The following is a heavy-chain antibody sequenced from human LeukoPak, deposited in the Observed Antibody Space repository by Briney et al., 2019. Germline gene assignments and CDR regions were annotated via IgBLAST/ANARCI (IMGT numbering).Heavy chain of an antibody. V-gene: IGHV7-4-1*02. J-gene: IGHJ2*01. CDR3: ARVPSGGSWKTPFYWYFDL. Sequence: ASVKVSCKASGYTFTSYDISWVRQAPGQGLEWMGWINTNTGNPTYAQGFTGRFVFSLDTSVSTAYLQISSLKAEDTAVYYCARVPSGGSWKTPFYWYFDLWGRGTLVTVSS. D-gene: IGHD2-15*01. CDR2: INTNTGNP. CDR1: GYTFTSYD.